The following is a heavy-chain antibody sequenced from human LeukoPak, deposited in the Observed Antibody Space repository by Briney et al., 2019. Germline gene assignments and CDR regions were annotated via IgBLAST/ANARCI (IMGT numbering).Heavy chain of an antibody. J-gene: IGHJ4*02. CDR3: ARLYRANYYDNSGSSGRSMGIDY. CDR2: IYYSGTT. V-gene: IGHV4-39*01. D-gene: IGHD3-22*01. CDR1: GGSISSSSYY. Sequence: SETLSLTCTVSGGSISSSSYYWGWIRQPPGTGLEWIGTIYYSGTTYYKPSLKSRVTIFVDTSKNQFSLKLSSVTAADTAVYYCARLYRANYYDNSGSSGRSMGIDYWGQGTLVTVSS.